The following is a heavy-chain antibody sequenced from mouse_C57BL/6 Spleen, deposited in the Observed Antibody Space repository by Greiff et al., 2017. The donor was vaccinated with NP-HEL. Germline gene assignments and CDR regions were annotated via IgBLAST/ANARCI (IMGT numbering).Heavy chain of an antibody. V-gene: IGHV1-53*01. CDR3: ARWTTTVVAGVDY. J-gene: IGHJ2*01. CDR2: INPSNGGT. Sequence: VKLQESGTELVKPGASVKLSCQASGYTFTSYWMHWVKQRPGQGLEWIGNINPSNGGTNYNEKFKSKATLTVDKSSSTAYMQLSSLTSEDSAVYYCARWTTTVVAGVDYWGQGTTLTVSS. D-gene: IGHD1-1*01. CDR1: GYTFTSYW.